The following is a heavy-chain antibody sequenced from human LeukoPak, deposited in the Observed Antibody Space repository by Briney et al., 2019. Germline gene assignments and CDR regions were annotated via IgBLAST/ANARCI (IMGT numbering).Heavy chain of an antibody. CDR2: ISSRSTYI. D-gene: IGHD3-22*01. Sequence: GGSLRLSCAASGFTFNTYSINGVRQAPRKGLQWVSDISSRSTYIYYADSVKGRFTISRDNAKNSLYLQMNSLRVEDTAVYYCARGASYYSDSSGSSNYFDNWGQGTLVTVSS. CDR1: GFTFNTYS. CDR3: ARGASYYSDSSGSSNYFDN. V-gene: IGHV3-21*01. J-gene: IGHJ4*02.